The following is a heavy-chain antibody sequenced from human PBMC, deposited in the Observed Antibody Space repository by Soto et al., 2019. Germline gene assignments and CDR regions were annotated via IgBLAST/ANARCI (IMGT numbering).Heavy chain of an antibody. D-gene: IGHD3-3*01. CDR2: INAGNGNT. CDR1: GYTFTSYA. V-gene: IGHV1-3*01. CDR3: ARDREPYYDFWSGYYPTRYYYYGMDV. J-gene: IGHJ6*02. Sequence: GASVKVSCKASGYTFTSYAMHWVRQAPGQRLEWMGWINAGNGNTKYSQKFQGRVTITRDTSASTAYMELSSLRSEDTAVYYCARDREPYYDFWSGYYPTRYYYYGMDVWGQGTTVTVSS.